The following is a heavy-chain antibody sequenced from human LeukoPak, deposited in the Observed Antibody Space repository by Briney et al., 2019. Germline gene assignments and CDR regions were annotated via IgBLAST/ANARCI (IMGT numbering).Heavy chain of an antibody. CDR1: GYTFTGYY. CDR2: INPNSGGA. D-gene: IGHD4-17*01. Sequence: ASVKVSCKASGYTFTGYYMHWVRQAPGQGLAWMGWINPNSGGANYAQKFQGRVTMTRDTSISTAYMELSRLRSDDTAVYYCASLAVTTDAFDIWGQGTMVTVSS. V-gene: IGHV1-2*02. J-gene: IGHJ3*02. CDR3: ASLAVTTDAFDI.